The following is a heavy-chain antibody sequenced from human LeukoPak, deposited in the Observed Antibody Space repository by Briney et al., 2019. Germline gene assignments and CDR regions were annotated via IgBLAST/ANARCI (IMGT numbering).Heavy chain of an antibody. CDR2: IYSGGST. J-gene: IGHJ4*02. CDR3: ARGPAPTWVYGDYVYLDY. Sequence: GGSLRLSCAASGFTVSSNYMSWVRQAPGKGLGWVSVIYSGGSTYYADSVKGRFTISRDNSKNTLYLQMNSLRAEDTAVYYCARGPAPTWVYGDYVYLDYWGQGTLVTVSS. D-gene: IGHD4-17*01. V-gene: IGHV3-66*01. CDR1: GFTVSSNY.